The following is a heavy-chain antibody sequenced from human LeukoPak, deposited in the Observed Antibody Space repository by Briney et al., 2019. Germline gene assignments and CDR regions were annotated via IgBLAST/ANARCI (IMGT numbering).Heavy chain of an antibody. D-gene: IGHD2-2*01. CDR2: INHSGST. CDR3: ARPRIRSGIVVVPAATGLDV. J-gene: IGHJ6*02. Sequence: PSETLSLTCTVSGGSISSYYWSWIRQPPGKGLEWIGEINHSGSTNYNPSLKSRVTISVDTSKNQFSLKLSSVTAADTAVYYCARPRIRSGIVVVPAATGLDVWGQGTTVTVSS. V-gene: IGHV4-34*01. CDR1: GGSISSYY.